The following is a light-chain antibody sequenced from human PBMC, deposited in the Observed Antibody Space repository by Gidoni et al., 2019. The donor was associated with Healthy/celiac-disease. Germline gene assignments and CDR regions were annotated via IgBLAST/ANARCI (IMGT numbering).Light chain of an antibody. CDR2: EGS. CDR1: SSDVGSYNL. CDR3: CSYAGSSTEV. J-gene: IGLJ3*02. Sequence: QSALTQPASVSGSPGQSITISCTGTSSDVGSYNLVSWYQQHPGKAPKLMIDEGSKRPSGVSNRLSGSKSGNTASLTISGLQAEDEADYYCCSYAGSSTEVFGGGTKLTVL. V-gene: IGLV2-23*01.